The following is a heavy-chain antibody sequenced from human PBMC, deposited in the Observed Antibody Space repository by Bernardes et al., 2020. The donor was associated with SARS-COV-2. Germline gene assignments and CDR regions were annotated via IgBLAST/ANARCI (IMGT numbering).Heavy chain of an antibody. V-gene: IGHV1-18*01. CDR3: VRERIGVITGSFHI. CDR2: INTDNGNT. J-gene: IGHJ3*02. D-gene: IGHD3-22*01. CDR1: GYTFTTYG. Sequence: VKVSCKASGYTFTTYGIDWVRQAPGQGLEWMGWINTDNGNTLYAQKVLGRVTMTTDTSTSTAYMELRSLRSDDTAVYYCVRERIGVITGSFHIWGQGTLVTVSS.